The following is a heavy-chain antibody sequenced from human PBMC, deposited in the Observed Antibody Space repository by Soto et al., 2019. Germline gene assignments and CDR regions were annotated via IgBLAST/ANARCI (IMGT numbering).Heavy chain of an antibody. D-gene: IGHD4-17*01. J-gene: IGHJ5*02. CDR2: IYARGST. CDR3: ARTLDYGGSAGSNWFDP. CDR1: GDSISSGTYS. Sequence: HLQLQESGSGLVRPSQTLSLTCAVSGDSISSGTYSWSWIRQPPGKGLEWIGYIYARGSTYYSPPLKSRVTMSVDRSKNQFSLNLSSVTAADTAVYFCARTLDYGGSAGSNWFDPWGQGTLVTVSS. V-gene: IGHV4-30-2*01.